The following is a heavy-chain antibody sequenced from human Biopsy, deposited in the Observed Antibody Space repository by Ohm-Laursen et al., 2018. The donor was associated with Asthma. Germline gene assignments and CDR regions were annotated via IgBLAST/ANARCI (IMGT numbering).Heavy chain of an antibody. CDR2: INPSGGST. Sequence: ASVKVSCKASGYTFTSYYMHWVRQAPGQGLEWMGIINPSGGSTSYAQKFQGRVTMTRDTSASTAYMELSNLRSEDTAVYYCARTYYDFLTGQVNDAFAIWGQGTMVTVSS. CDR3: ARTYYDFLTGQVNDAFAI. CDR1: GYTFTSYY. V-gene: IGHV1-46*01. J-gene: IGHJ3*02. D-gene: IGHD3-9*01.